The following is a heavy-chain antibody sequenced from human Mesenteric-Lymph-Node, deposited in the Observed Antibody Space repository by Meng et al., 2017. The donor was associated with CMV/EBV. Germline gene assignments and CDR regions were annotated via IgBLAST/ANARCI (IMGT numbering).Heavy chain of an antibody. V-gene: IGHV1-69*05. CDR3: ARDRTIYGQRGYFDY. CDR2: IIPIFGTA. Sequence: SVKVSCKASGGTFSSYAISWVRQAPGQGLEWMGGIIPIFGTANYAQKFQGRVTITTDESTSTAYMELSSLRSEDTAVYYCARDRTIYGQRGYFDYWGQGTLVTVSS. J-gene: IGHJ4*02. CDR1: GGTFSSYA. D-gene: IGHD2-2*01.